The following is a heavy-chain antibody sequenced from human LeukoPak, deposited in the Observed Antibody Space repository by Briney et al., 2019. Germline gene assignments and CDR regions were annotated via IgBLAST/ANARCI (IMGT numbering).Heavy chain of an antibody. CDR2: MNPNSGNT. Sequence: ASVKVSCKASGYTFTSYDINWVRQATGQGLEWMGWMNPNSGNTGYAQKFQGRVTMTRNTSISTAYMELSSLRSEDTAVYYCARGWAVAGNYYMDVWGKGTTVTISS. CDR1: GYTFTSYD. D-gene: IGHD6-19*01. J-gene: IGHJ6*03. V-gene: IGHV1-8*01. CDR3: ARGWAVAGNYYMDV.